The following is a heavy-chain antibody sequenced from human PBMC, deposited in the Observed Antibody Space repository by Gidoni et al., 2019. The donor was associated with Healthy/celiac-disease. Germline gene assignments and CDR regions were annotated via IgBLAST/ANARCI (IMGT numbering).Heavy chain of an antibody. CDR2: IYHSGST. D-gene: IGHD6-13*01. CDR3: ARDGSSSSWFDYYYFDY. CDR1: GYSISSVYY. Sequence: QVQLQESGPGLVKPSETLSLTCTVSGYSISSVYYWGWIRQPPGKGLEWIGSIYHSGSTYYNPSLKSRVTISVDTSKNQFSLKLSSVTAADTAVYYCARDGSSSSWFDYYYFDYWGQGTLVTVSS. V-gene: IGHV4-38-2*02. J-gene: IGHJ4*02.